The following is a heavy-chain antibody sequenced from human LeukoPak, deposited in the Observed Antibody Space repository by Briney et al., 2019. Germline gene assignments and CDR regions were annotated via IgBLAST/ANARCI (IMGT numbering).Heavy chain of an antibody. V-gene: IGHV3-23*01. Sequence: RGSLKLSCAGSGLTFSSYAMSWVRQAPGKGLELVSAISGSGGSTYYADSVKGRFTISRDNSKNTLYLQMNSLRAEDTAVYYCARGLGSGTFPLFDYWGQGTLVTVSS. D-gene: IGHD3-10*01. J-gene: IGHJ4*02. CDR1: GLTFSSYA. CDR3: ARGLGSGTFPLFDY. CDR2: ISGSGGST.